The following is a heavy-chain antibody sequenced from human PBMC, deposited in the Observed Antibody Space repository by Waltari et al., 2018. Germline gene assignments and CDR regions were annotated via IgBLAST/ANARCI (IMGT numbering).Heavy chain of an antibody. CDR1: GYTFTDYY. CDR2: GDPEDGET. V-gene: IGHV1-69-2*01. D-gene: IGHD6-19*01. J-gene: IGHJ4*02. Sequence: EVQLVQSGAEVKKPGATVKISCKASGYTFTDYYMHWVQQAPGKGHEWRGRGDPEDGETIYAEKIQGRVTITADTSTDTAYMELSSLRCEDTAVYYCSGWYGGYFDYWGQGTLVTVSS. CDR3: SGWYGGYFDY.